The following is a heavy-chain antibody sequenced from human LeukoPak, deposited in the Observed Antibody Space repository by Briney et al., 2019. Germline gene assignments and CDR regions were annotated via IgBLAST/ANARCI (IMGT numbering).Heavy chain of an antibody. D-gene: IGHD3-3*01. CDR1: GFSFSNYA. Sequence: GGSVRLSCAASGFSFSNYAMHWVRQAPGKGLDWVALISHDGSSEYYGDSMKGRFTISRDNSRNTFYLQMNSLRAEDTAVYYCASRFEWLSSFDYWGQGTLVTVSS. CDR2: ISHDGSSE. J-gene: IGHJ4*02. CDR3: ASRFEWLSSFDY. V-gene: IGHV3-30*03.